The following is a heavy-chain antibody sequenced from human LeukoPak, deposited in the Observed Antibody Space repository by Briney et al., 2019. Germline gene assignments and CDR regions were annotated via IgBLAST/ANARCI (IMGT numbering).Heavy chain of an antibody. V-gene: IGHV4-30-4*08. CDR3: ARGKSKFDY. CDR1: GDSFSSANYY. CDR2: VYYDGST. J-gene: IGHJ4*02. Sequence: TTETLSLTCTVSGDSFSSANYYWTWVRQPPGKGLEWIGYVYYDGSTDYNPSLKSRVTISVDTSKNQFSLKLSSVTAADTAVYYCARGKSKFDYWGQGTLVTVSS.